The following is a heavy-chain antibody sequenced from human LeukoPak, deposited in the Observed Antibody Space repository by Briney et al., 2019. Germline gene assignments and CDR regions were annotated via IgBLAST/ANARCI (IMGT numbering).Heavy chain of an antibody. D-gene: IGHD6-13*01. CDR1: GFTFSTYG. J-gene: IGHJ4*02. CDR3: AKVRADSSSWYVFDY. V-gene: IGHV3-30*02. Sequence: GGSLRLSCAASGFTFSTYGMHWVRQAPGKGLEWVAFVRYDGSKKYYTNSVKGRFTISRDNSKNTLYLQMNSLRAEDTAVYYCAKVRADSSSWYVFDYWGQGTLVTVSS. CDR2: VRYDGSKK.